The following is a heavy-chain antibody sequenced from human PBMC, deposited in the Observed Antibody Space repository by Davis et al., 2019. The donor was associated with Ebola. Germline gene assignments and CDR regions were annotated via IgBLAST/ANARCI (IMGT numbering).Heavy chain of an antibody. CDR3: ARYNSAYERADLDY. Sequence: PGGSLRLSCAASGFTFSSYSMNWVRQAPGKGLEWVSYISSSSSTIYYADSVKGRFTISRDNAKNSLYLQMNSLRDEDTAVYYCARYNSAYERADLDYWGQGTLVTVSS. V-gene: IGHV3-48*02. CDR1: GFTFSSYS. D-gene: IGHD5-12*01. CDR2: ISSSSSTI. J-gene: IGHJ4*02.